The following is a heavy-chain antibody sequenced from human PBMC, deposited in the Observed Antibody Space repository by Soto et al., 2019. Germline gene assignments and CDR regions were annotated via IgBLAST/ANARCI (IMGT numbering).Heavy chain of an antibody. Sequence: LSLSCVASGLTFSTFGMHWVRQAPGKGLEWVAVIWYDGSQKYYADSVKGRFTISRDNSKNTLYLQMNSLRAEDTAVYYCARPSSYYYYYGMDVWGQGTTVTVSS. V-gene: IGHV3-33*01. J-gene: IGHJ6*02. CDR1: GLTFSTFG. CDR2: IWYDGSQK. CDR3: ARPSSYYYYYGMDV. D-gene: IGHD6-6*01.